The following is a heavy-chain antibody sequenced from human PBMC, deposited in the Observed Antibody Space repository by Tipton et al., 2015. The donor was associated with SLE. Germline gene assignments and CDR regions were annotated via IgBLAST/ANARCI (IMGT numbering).Heavy chain of an antibody. D-gene: IGHD2-15*01. Sequence: SLRLSCAASGLSVGGNYMSWVRQAPGKGLEWVSMIHAGGSTHYADSVKGRFTISRDNSKNMVYLQMNSLTAEDTAVYYCARGPNADCWGQGTLVTVSS. V-gene: IGHV3-53*01. CDR3: ARGPNADC. CDR2: IHAGGST. CDR1: GLSVGGNY. J-gene: IGHJ4*02.